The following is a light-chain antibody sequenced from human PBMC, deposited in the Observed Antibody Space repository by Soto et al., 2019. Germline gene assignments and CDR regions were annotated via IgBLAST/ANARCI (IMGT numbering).Light chain of an antibody. J-gene: IGKJ4*01. CDR3: QQTYRTPLT. CDR2: AAS. Sequence: DIQMTQSPSSLSASVGDRLTITCRASQTITTFLSWYQQKPGKAPKLLIYAASTLQSGVPSRFTGSGSGTDFSLTISSLQPEDFATYYCQQTYRTPLTFGGGTKVEIK. V-gene: IGKV1-39*01. CDR1: QTITTF.